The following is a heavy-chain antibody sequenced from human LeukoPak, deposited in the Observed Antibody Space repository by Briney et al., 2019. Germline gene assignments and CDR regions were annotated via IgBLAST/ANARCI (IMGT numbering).Heavy chain of an antibody. CDR2: IYSDGRT. J-gene: IGHJ4*02. D-gene: IGHD3-16*01. V-gene: IGHV3-53*01. Sequence: PGGSLRLSCAASGFTVSSTYISWVRQAPGRGLEWVSAIYSDGRTYYADSLKGRFTISRDSSKSTVYLQMNSLRVEDTAVYYCARLPRGDYWGQGTLVTVSS. CDR3: ARLPRGDY. CDR1: GFTVSSTY.